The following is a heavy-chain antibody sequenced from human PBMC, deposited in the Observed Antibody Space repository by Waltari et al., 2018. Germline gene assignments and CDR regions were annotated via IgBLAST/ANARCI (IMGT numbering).Heavy chain of an antibody. Sequence: EVQLLESGGGLVQPGGSLRLSCAASGFTFRSYAMIWVRQAPGKGLEWVSAISGSGGSTYYADSVKGRFTISRDNSKNTLYLQMNSMRAEDTAVYYCAKDPYYDFWSGYPAWDYWGQGTLVTVSS. CDR3: AKDPYYDFWSGYPAWDY. CDR1: GFTFRSYA. J-gene: IGHJ4*02. D-gene: IGHD3-3*01. V-gene: IGHV3-23*01. CDR2: ISGSGGST.